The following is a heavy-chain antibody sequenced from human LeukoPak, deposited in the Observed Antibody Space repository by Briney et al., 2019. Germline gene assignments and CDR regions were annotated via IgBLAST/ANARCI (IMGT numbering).Heavy chain of an antibody. CDR3: ARFLYDFWSGYFDY. CDR1: GGSISSGGYS. Sequence: SQTLSLTCTVSGGSISSGGYSWRWIRQPPGTGLEWIGYIYHSGSTYYNPSLKSRVTISVDRSKNQFSLKLSSVTAADTAVYYCARFLYDFWSGYFDYWGQGTLVTVSS. J-gene: IGHJ4*02. D-gene: IGHD3-3*01. V-gene: IGHV4-30-2*01. CDR2: IYHSGST.